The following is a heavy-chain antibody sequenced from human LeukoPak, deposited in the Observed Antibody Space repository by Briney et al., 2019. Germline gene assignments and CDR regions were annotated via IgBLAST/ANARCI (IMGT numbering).Heavy chain of an antibody. CDR3: ARDEWYCSGGSCYFNLFDY. CDR1: GGSISSYY. Sequence: SETLSLTCTVSGGSISSYYWSWIRQPAGKGLEWIGRIYTSGSTNYNPSLKSRVTMSVDTSKNQFSLKLSSVTAADTAVYYCARDEWYCSGGSCYFNLFDYWGQGTLVTVSS. J-gene: IGHJ4*02. D-gene: IGHD2-15*01. V-gene: IGHV4-4*07. CDR2: IYTSGST.